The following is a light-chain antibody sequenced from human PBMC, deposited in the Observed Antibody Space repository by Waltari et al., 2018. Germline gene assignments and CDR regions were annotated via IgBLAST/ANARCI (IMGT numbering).Light chain of an antibody. CDR3: CSYAGGSAFVV. Sequence: QSALTQPASLSGSPGQSITISCTGTSRDVGSSNLVSWYQQHPGTAPKLIIYEGSKRPSVVSNRFSGSKSGNTASLTISGLQAEDEADYHCCSYAGGSAFVVFGGGTKLTVL. CDR1: SRDVGSSNL. CDR2: EGS. V-gene: IGLV2-23*03. J-gene: IGLJ2*01.